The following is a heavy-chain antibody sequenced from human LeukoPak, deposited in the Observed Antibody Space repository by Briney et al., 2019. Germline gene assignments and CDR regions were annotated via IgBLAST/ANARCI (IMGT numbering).Heavy chain of an antibody. CDR2: IYYIGST. Sequence: PSETLSLTCTVSGGSVSSGSYYWSWIRQPPGKGLEWIGYIYYIGSTNYNPSLKSRVTISVDTSKNQFSLKLSSVTAADTAVYYCVSMLYSSGWYYFDYWGQGTLVTVSS. V-gene: IGHV4-61*01. J-gene: IGHJ4*02. CDR3: VSMLYSSGWYYFDY. D-gene: IGHD6-19*01. CDR1: GGSVSSGSYY.